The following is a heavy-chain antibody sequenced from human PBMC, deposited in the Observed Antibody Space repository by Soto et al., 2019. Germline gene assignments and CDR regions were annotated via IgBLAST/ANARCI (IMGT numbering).Heavy chain of an antibody. J-gene: IGHJ3*02. V-gene: IGHV4-31*03. CDR3: ARDRGVRGSRAFDI. CDR2: IYYSGST. Sequence: PSETLSLTCTVSGGSISSGGYYWSWIRQHPGKGLEWIGYIYYSGSTYYNPSLKSRVTISVDTSKNQFSLKLSSVTAADTAVYYCARDRGVRGSRAFDIWGRGTMVTVSS. D-gene: IGHD3-10*01. CDR1: GGSISSGGYY.